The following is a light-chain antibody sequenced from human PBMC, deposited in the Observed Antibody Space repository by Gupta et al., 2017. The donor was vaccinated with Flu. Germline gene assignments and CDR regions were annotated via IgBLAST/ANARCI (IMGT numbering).Light chain of an antibody. CDR3: AAWDDSLNGVV. J-gene: IGLJ2*01. V-gene: IGLV1-44*01. Sequence: QSVLTQPPSASGTPDQRVTISCSGSSSNIGTNTVNWYQQVPGTAPKVLIYNNNQRPSGVPDRFSGSKSDTSASLAISGLQSEDEADYYCAAWDDSLNGVVFGGGTKLTVL. CDR2: NNN. CDR1: SSNIGTNT.